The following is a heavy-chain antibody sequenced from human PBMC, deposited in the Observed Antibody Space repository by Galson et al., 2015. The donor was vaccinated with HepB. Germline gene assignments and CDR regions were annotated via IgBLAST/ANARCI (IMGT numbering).Heavy chain of an antibody. CDR1: GHSFTGYW. D-gene: IGHD2-15*01. Sequence: QSGAEVKKPGESLKISCETSGHSFTGYWIGWVRQMPAKGLEWMWIIYPCDSDTTYSPSFHGQVTMSIDKSISTAYLHWSSLKASDTAIYYCARNGYCSDGACYGFDFWGQGTTVTVSS. V-gene: IGHV5-51*03. J-gene: IGHJ6*02. CDR2: IYPCDSDT. CDR3: ARNGYCSDGACYGFDF.